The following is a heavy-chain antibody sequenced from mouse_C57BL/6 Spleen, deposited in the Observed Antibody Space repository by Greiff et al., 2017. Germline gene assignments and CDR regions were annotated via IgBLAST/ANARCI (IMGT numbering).Heavy chain of an antibody. CDR3: ARGDYCSSFDD. J-gene: IGHJ2*01. CDR1: GFTFSSYG. Sequence: EVMLVESGGDLVKPGGSLKLSCAASGFTFSSYGMSWVRQTPDKRLEWVATISSGGSYTYYPDSVKGRFTISRDNAKNTLYLQMSSLKSEDTAMYYCARGDYCSSFDDWGQGTTLTVSS. V-gene: IGHV5-6*02. CDR2: ISSGGSYT. D-gene: IGHD1-1*01.